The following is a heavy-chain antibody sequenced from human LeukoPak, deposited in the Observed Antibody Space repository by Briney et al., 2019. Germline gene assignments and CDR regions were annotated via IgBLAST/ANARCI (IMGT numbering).Heavy chain of an antibody. CDR3: TLILATASDTDY. CDR2: IRSKANSYAT. CDR1: GFTFSSYA. D-gene: IGHD2-21*02. V-gene: IGHV3-73*01. Sequence: GGSLRLSCAASGFTFSSYAMHWVRQASGKGLEWVGRIRSKANSYATAYAASVKGRFTISRDDSKNTAYLQMNSLKTEDTAVYYCTLILATASDTDYWGQGTLVTVSS. J-gene: IGHJ4*02.